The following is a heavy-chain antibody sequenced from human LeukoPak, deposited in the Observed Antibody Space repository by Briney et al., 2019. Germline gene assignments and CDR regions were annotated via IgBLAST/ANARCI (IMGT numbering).Heavy chain of an antibody. V-gene: IGHV3-7*01. CDR2: IMQDGSQK. Sequence: SGGSLRLSCVGSGFTFSTYWMTWVRQAPGTGLEWVASIMQDGSQKYYVDSVKGRFTISRDNAKNSLYLQMDSLRVEDTAVHYCARYFNSNGYSSLRGDYWGQGTLVTVSS. D-gene: IGHD3-22*01. CDR3: ARYFNSNGYSSLRGDY. J-gene: IGHJ4*02. CDR1: GFTFSTYW.